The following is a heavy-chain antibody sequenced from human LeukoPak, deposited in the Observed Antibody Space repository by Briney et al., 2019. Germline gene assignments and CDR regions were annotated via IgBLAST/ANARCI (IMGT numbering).Heavy chain of an antibody. CDR2: ISGSGGST. D-gene: IGHD5-18*01. J-gene: IGHJ6*03. CDR3: ARESPHYTAMAYYCYYYMDV. Sequence: GGSLRLSCAASGFTFSSYAMSWVRQAPGKGLEWVSAISGSGGSTYYADSVKGRFTISRDNSKNTLYLQMNSLRAEDTAVYYCARESPHYTAMAYYCYYYMDVWGKGTTVTVSS. V-gene: IGHV3-23*01. CDR1: GFTFSSYA.